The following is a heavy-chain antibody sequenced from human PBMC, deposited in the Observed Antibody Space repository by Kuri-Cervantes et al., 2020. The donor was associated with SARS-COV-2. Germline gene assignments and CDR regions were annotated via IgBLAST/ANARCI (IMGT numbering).Heavy chain of an antibody. CDR1: GFTFSSYW. D-gene: IGHD6-13*01. J-gene: IGHJ3*02. V-gene: IGHV3-7*01. CDR2: IKQDGSEK. Sequence: GGSLRLSCAASGFTFSSYWMSWVRQAPGKGLEWVANIKQDGSEKYYVDSVKGRFTISRDNAKNSLYLQMNSLRAEDTAVYYCARDTEGSSWYSYAFDIWGQGTMVTVSS. CDR3: ARDTEGSSWYSYAFDI.